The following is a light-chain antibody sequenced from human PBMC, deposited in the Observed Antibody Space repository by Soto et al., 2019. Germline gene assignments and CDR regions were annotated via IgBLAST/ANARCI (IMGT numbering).Light chain of an antibody. CDR1: RSNIGSNT. CDR2: SNN. CDR3: AAWDXXXXXYV. V-gene: IGLV1-44*01. J-gene: IGLJ1*01. Sequence: QSVLTQPPSASGTPGQRVTISCSGSRSNIGSNTVNWYQQLPRTAPQLLIFSNNQRPSGVPDRFSGSKSGTSASLAISGLQSEDEADYYCAAWDXXXXXYVFGTGTKLTXL.